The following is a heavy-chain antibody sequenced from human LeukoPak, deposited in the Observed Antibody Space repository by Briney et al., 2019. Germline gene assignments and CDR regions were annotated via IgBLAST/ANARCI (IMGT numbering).Heavy chain of an antibody. J-gene: IGHJ4*02. CDR2: INSDGSST. D-gene: IGHD5-12*01. Sequence: GGSLRLSCAASGFTFSSYWMHWVRQAPGKGLVWVSRINSDGSSTSFADSVKGRLTISRDNAKNTLYLQMNSLRVEDTAVYYCARGDGYAQRDWGQGTLVTVSS. V-gene: IGHV3-74*01. CDR1: GFTFSSYW. CDR3: ARGDGYAQRD.